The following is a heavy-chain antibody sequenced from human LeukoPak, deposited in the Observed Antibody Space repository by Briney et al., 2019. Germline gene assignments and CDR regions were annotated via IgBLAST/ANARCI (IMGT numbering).Heavy chain of an antibody. J-gene: IGHJ6*02. CDR3: VRGYDGLDV. CDR2: IDTAGDT. D-gene: IGHD3-16*01. V-gene: IGHV3-13*04. Sequence: GGSLPPPCAASGFTLSSYDMYWVRQAAGAGLEWVSSIDTAGDTYYPGSVKGRFTISRENAKNSFYLQMNSVRAGDTAVYYCVRGYDGLDVWGQGSTVTVSS. CDR1: GFTLSSYD.